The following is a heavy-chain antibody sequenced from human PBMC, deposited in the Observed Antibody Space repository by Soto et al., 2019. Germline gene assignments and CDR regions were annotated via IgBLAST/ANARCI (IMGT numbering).Heavy chain of an antibody. CDR2: IYSFGST. D-gene: IGHD4-17*01. Sequence: QVQLQESGPGLVKPSETLSLTCTVSGDSISPYYWSWIRQPPGKGLEWIGFIYSFGSTNYNASLESRVSMSVDTSKNQVSLKLTSVTAADTAVYYCARRKSTVSLLDHWGQGMLVTVSS. V-gene: IGHV4-59*08. CDR1: GDSISPYY. CDR3: ARRKSTVSLLDH. J-gene: IGHJ4*02.